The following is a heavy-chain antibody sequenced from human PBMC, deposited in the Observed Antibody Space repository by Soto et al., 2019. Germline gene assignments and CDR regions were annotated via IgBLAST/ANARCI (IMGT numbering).Heavy chain of an antibody. CDR3: AKVPVGATGRFDY. Sequence: PAGSLRLSCAGSGFTLSNYAMSWVRQAPGKGLAWVSAISGSGGSTYYADSVKGRFTISRDNSKNTLYLQMNSLRAEDTALYYCAKVPVGATGRFDYWGQGTLVTVSS. D-gene: IGHD1-26*01. V-gene: IGHV3-23*01. CDR2: ISGSGGST. CDR1: GFTLSNYA. J-gene: IGHJ4*02.